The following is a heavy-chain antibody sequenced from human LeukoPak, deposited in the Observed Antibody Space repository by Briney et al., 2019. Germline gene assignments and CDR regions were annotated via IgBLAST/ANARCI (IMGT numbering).Heavy chain of an antibody. D-gene: IGHD6-13*01. CDR3: ARDQGDTYEYSSSWSYNWFDP. Sequence: ASVKVSCKESGYTFTSYYMHWVRQAPGQGLEWMGIINPSGGSTSYAQKFQGRVTMTRDTSTSTVYMELSSLRSEDTAVYYCARDQGDTYEYSSSWSYNWFDPWGQGTLVTVSS. CDR2: INPSGGST. CDR1: GYTFTSYY. V-gene: IGHV1-46*01. J-gene: IGHJ5*02.